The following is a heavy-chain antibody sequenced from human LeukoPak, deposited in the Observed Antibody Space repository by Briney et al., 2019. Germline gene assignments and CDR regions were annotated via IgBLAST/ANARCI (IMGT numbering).Heavy chain of an antibody. J-gene: IGHJ6*03. V-gene: IGHV4-59*12. Sequence: PLETLSLTCTVSGGSISSYYWSWIRQPPGKGLEWIGYIYYSGSTNYNPSLKSRVTISVDTSKNQFSLKLSSVTAADTAVYYCARDGSSGFTPYYMDVWGKGTTVTVSS. D-gene: IGHD3-10*01. CDR3: ARDGSSGFTPYYMDV. CDR2: IYYSGST. CDR1: GGSISSYY.